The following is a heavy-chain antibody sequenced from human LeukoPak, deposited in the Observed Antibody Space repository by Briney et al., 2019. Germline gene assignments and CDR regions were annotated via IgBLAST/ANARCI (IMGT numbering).Heavy chain of an antibody. D-gene: IGHD3-22*01. CDR1: GGFISSVSYY. Sequence: PSETLSLTCAVSGGFISSVSYYWGWLRQPPGKGLEWIGNIYNSGSTYYNPSLKSRVTISVDTSKNQFSLKLTSVTAADTAMYYCASSLYDTRGYYLDYWGQGTLVTVSS. V-gene: IGHV4-39*01. CDR3: ASSLYDTRGYYLDY. J-gene: IGHJ4*02. CDR2: IYNSGST.